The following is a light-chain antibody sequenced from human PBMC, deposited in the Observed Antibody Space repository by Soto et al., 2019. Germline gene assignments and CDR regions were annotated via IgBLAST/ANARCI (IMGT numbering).Light chain of an antibody. J-gene: IGLJ1*01. CDR2: VNN. V-gene: IGLV1-40*01. CDR3: QSYDSSLSGYV. Sequence: QAVVTQPPSVSGAPGQRVTISCTGSSSNIGAGYDVHWYQHLPGTAPKLLIYVNNKRPSGVPDRFSGSKSGTSASLAITGLQAEDEADYYCQSYDSSLSGYVFGTGTKLTVL. CDR1: SSNIGAGYD.